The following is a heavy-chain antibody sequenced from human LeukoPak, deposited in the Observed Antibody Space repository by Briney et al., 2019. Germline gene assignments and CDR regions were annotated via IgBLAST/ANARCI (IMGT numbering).Heavy chain of an antibody. CDR3: VRGQVVREY. CDR1: GGSFSDYY. CDR2: VNHSGGS. V-gene: IGHV4-34*01. J-gene: IGHJ4*02. Sequence: PSETLSLTCAVYGGSFSDYYWSWIRQPPGKGLEWIGEVNHSGGSNYNPSLKSRVTISVDTSKNQFSLKLSSVTAADTAVYYCVRGQVVREYWGQGTQVTVSS. D-gene: IGHD2-15*01.